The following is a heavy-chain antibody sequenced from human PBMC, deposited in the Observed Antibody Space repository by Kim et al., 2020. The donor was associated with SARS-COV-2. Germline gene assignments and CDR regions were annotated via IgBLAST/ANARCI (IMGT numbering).Heavy chain of an antibody. Sequence: GGSLRLSCAASGFSFKNYAMHWVRQAPGKGLVWVAIILYDGSSNNYADSVKGRFPISRDNSKNTLYLQMNSLRAEDTAVYYCATARDYYGSGSYFDYWG. D-gene: IGHD3-10*01. CDR2: ILYDGSSN. V-gene: IGHV3-30*04. J-gene: IGHJ4*01. CDR3: ATARDYYGSGSYFDY. CDR1: GFSFKNYA.